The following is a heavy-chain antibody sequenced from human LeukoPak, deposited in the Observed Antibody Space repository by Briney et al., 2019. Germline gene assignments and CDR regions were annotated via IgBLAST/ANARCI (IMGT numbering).Heavy chain of an antibody. D-gene: IGHD1-1*01. CDR1: GFTFSSHA. V-gene: IGHV3-23*01. CDR3: AKDLPTAGFNDYYYYYGMDV. J-gene: IGHJ6*02. CDR2: IGDDVVST. Sequence: GGSLRLSCAASGFTFSSHAMSWVRQAPGKGLEWVSAIGDDVVSTYYAESVKGRFTISRDNSKNTLYLQMNSLRAEDTAVYYCAKDLPTAGFNDYYYYYGMDVWGQGTTVTVSS.